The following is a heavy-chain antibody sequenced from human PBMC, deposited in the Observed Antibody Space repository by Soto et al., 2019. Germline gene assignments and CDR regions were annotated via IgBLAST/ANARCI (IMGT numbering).Heavy chain of an antibody. CDR3: ASLTSWSQEYYYGMDV. D-gene: IGHD2-2*01. CDR1: GVNCGDFG. V-gene: IGHV3-49*03. J-gene: IGHJ6*02. CDR2: IRSKGYGGTT. Sequence: PVGSRSLSYTVSGVNCGDFGMSWFRQAPGKGLEWISFIRSKGYGGTTESAASVRGRFITSRDDSKSIAYLQMNSLKTEDTAVYYCASLTSWSQEYYYGMDVWGQGTTVTVSS.